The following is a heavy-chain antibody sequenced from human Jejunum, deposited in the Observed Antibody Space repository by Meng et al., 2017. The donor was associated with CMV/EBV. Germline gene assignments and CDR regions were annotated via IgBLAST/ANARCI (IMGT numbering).Heavy chain of an antibody. J-gene: IGHJ4*02. Sequence: QVVELVAALKPPSASVKVSRRPSGYTFTGSSSNVVQQAPGQGPDWMGWIDPNTGNPTYDQGFTGRFVFSLDTSVSTAYLQINSLRADDTAVYYCARDSPLDGYSLLDYWGQGTLVTVSS. CDR2: IDPNTGNP. D-gene: IGHD5-24*01. V-gene: IGHV7-4-1*02. CDR3: ARDSPLDGYSLLDY. CDR1: GYTFTGSS.